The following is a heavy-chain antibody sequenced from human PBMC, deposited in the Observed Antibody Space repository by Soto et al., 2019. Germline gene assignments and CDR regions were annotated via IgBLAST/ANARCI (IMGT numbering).Heavy chain of an antibody. CDR1: GFTFGSYT. J-gene: IGHJ4*02. CDR3: ARDHGRGLVDY. CDR2: ISSSGDST. V-gene: IGHV3-23*01. D-gene: IGHD1-26*01. Sequence: EVQLLESGGGLVQPGGSLRLSCAASGFTFGSYTMIWVRQAPGKGLGWVSTISSSGDSTYYADSVKGRFTVSRDNSKNTLYLQMNGLRAEDTAVYYCARDHGRGLVDYWGQGALVTVSS.